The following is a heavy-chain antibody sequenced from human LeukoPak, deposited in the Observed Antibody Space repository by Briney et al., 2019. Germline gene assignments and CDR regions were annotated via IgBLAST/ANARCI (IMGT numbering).Heavy chain of an antibody. D-gene: IGHD4-17*01. J-gene: IGHJ4*02. Sequence: GGSLRLSCAASGFTFSTYGMHWVRQAPGKGLEWVAVIWYDGSSKYYADSVKGRFTISRDNSKNTLSLQMNSLRAEDTAMYYCARARTADGDPGYWGQGTLVAVSS. CDR1: GFTFSTYG. V-gene: IGHV3-33*01. CDR3: ARARTADGDPGY. CDR2: IWYDGSSK.